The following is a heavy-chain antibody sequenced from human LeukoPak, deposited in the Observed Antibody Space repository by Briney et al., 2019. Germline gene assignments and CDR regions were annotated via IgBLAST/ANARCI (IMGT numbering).Heavy chain of an antibody. D-gene: IGHD2-21*01. CDR3: AKDPYSLTYCGGDCYTPSWYFDY. Sequence: GGSLRLSCAASGFAFSSYTVTWVRQAPGKGLQWVSIISDNGDYTYYADSVKGRFTISRDNSKNTLYLQMNSLRAEDTAVYYCAKDPYSLTYCGGDCYTPSWYFDYWGQGTLVTVSS. V-gene: IGHV3-23*01. CDR1: GFAFSSYT. J-gene: IGHJ4*02. CDR2: ISDNGDYT.